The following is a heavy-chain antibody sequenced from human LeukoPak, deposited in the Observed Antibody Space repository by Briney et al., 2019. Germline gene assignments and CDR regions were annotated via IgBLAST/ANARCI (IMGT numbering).Heavy chain of an antibody. CDR1: GFTFSSYA. J-gene: IGHJ4*02. CDR2: ISGSGGST. D-gene: IGHD4-17*01. CDR3: AKHGESYGDSRTDY. Sequence: GGSLRLSCSASGFTFSSYAMSWVRQAPGKRLEWVSAISGSGGSTYYPDSVRGRFTISRDNSRNTLYLQMNSLRAEDTAVYYCAKHGESYGDSRTDYWGQGTLVTVSS. V-gene: IGHV3-23*01.